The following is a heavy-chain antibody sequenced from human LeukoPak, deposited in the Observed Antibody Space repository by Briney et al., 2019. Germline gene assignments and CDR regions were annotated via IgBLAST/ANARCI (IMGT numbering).Heavy chain of an antibody. CDR1: GFTFSSYS. V-gene: IGHV3-21*01. J-gene: IGHJ6*03. Sequence: GGSLRLSCAASGFTFSSYSMNWVRQAPGKGLEWVSSISSSSSYIYYADSVKGRFTISRDNAKNSLYLQMNSLRAEDTAVYYCAREGSHYYYYMDVWGKGTTATVSS. CDR3: AREGSHYYYYMDV. CDR2: ISSSSSYI. D-gene: IGHD3-10*01.